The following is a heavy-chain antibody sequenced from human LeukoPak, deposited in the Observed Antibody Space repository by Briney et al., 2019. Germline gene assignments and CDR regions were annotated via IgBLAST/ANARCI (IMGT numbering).Heavy chain of an antibody. J-gene: IGHJ4*02. CDR3: AKGGGPYHLPTDY. CDR2: ITSAGNT. Sequence: GGSLRLSCAASGFTFSSYAMNWVRQAPGKGLEWVSAITSAGNTYYADSVKGRFTTSRGSSKNTMYLQMNSRRSEDTAVYYCAKGGGPYHLPTDYWGQGTLVTVSS. V-gene: IGHV3-23*01. D-gene: IGHD2-2*01. CDR1: GFTFSSYA.